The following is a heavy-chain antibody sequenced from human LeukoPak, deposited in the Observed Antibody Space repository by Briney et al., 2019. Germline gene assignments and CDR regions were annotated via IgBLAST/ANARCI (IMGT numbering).Heavy chain of an antibody. CDR3: ARDRAVGKYYYYYGMDV. J-gene: IGHJ6*02. CDR1: GFTVSSNY. D-gene: IGHD4-23*01. Sequence: GGSLRLSCAASGFTVSSNYMSWVRQAPGKGLEWVSVIYSGGSTYYADSVKGRFTISRDHSKNTLYLQMNSLRAEDTAVYYCARDRAVGKYYYYYGMDVWGQGTTVTVSS. CDR2: IYSGGST. V-gene: IGHV3-66*02.